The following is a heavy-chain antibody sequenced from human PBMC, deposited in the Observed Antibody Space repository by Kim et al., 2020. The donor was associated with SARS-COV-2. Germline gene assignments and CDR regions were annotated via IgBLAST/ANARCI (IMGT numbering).Heavy chain of an antibody. D-gene: IGHD1-20*01. Sequence: SVKGRFTISRDNSKNTLYLQMNSLRAEDTAVYYCAKGSGGWITGTDYDYWGQGTLVTVSS. V-gene: IGHV3-23*01. J-gene: IGHJ4*02. CDR3: AKGSGGWITGTDYDY.